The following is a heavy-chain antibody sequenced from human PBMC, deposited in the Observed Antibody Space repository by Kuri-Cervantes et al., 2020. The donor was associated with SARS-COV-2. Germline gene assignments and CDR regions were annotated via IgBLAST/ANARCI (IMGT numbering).Heavy chain of an antibody. Sequence: SETLSLTCTVSGGSISSGSHYWSRIRQPPGKGLEWIGYIYYSGSTNYNPSLKSRVTISVDTSKNQFSLKLSSVTAADTAVYYCARSMGNFWSGYYAAYYYYMDVWGKGTTVTVSS. CDR3: ARSMGNFWSGYYAAYYYYMDV. CDR2: IYYSGST. J-gene: IGHJ6*03. CDR1: GGSISSGSHY. D-gene: IGHD3-3*01. V-gene: IGHV4-61*01.